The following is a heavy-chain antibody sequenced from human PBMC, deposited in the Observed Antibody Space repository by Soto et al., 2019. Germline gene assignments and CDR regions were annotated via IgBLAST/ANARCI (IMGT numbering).Heavy chain of an antibody. CDR2: INSDGSST. CDR1: GFTFSSYW. D-gene: IGHD5-18*01. V-gene: IGHV3-74*01. Sequence: GGSLRLSCAASGFTFSSYWMHWVRQAPGKGLVWVSRINSDGSSTSYADSVKGRFTISRDNAKNTLYLLMNSLRAEDTAVYYCARDWGGRGDSYGYYYYYYYMDVWGKGTTVTVSS. CDR3: ARDWGGRGDSYGYYYYYYYMDV. J-gene: IGHJ6*03.